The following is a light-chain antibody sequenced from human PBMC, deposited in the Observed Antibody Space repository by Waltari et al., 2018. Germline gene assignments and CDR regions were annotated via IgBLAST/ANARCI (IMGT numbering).Light chain of an antibody. CDR2: AAF. CDR1: QHVSSY. V-gene: IGKV1-9*01. Sequence: SQHVSSYLAWYQQKPGQAPTLLMYAAFIWQSGAPSRFSGSGSGTDFTLTISSLEPEDFAIYYCQQFKSFPLTFGQGTRLEIK. J-gene: IGKJ5*01. CDR3: QQFKSFPLT.